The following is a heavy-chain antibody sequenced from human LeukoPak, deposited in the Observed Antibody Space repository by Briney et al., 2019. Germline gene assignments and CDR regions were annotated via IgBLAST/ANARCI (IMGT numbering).Heavy chain of an antibody. D-gene: IGHD2-21*02. Sequence: SVKVSCKASGGTFSSYAISWVRQAPGQGLEWMGRIIPILGIANYAQKFQGRVTITADKSTSTAYMELSSLRSEDTAVYYCARWEAYCGGDCFSRTPDAFDIWGQGTMVTVSS. CDR2: IIPILGIA. J-gene: IGHJ3*02. CDR3: ARWEAYCGGDCFSRTPDAFDI. CDR1: GGTFSSYA. V-gene: IGHV1-69*04.